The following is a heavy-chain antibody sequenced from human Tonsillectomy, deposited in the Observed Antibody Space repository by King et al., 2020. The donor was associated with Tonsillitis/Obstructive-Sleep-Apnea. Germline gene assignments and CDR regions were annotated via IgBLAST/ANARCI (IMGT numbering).Heavy chain of an antibody. CDR2: ISSSSSYT. Sequence: QVQLQESGGGLVKPGGSLRLSCAASGFTFSDYYMSWIRQAPGKGLEWVSYISSSSSYTNYAVSVKGRFTISRDNAKNSLYLQMKSLRAEDTAVYYCARTGATVTTGGWYFDLWGRGTLVTVSS. V-gene: IGHV3-11*03. CDR1: GFTFSDYY. CDR3: ARTGATVTTGGWYFDL. D-gene: IGHD4-17*01. J-gene: IGHJ2*01.